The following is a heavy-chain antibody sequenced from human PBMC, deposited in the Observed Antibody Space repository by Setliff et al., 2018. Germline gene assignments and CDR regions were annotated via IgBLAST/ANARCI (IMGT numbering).Heavy chain of an antibody. Sequence: SETLSLTCTVSGGSISSGSYYWSWIRQPAGKGLEWIGHVYTSGSTNYNPSLKSRVTISVDTSKNQFSLKLSYVTAADTALYFCARGKGSRWLVPGGLNGFDPWGQGTLVTVSS. V-gene: IGHV4-61*09. CDR2: VYTSGST. CDR3: ARGKGSRWLVPGGLNGFDP. J-gene: IGHJ5*02. CDR1: GGSISSGSYY. D-gene: IGHD6-13*01.